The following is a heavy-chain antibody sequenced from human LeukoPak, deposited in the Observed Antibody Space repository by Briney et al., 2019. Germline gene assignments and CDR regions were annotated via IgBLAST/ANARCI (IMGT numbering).Heavy chain of an antibody. CDR2: TNGDGSDT. CDR3: VRDGEYSHGIDFDY. CDR1: GFTLSNSW. Sequence: GGSLRLSCAASGFTLSNSWMHWVRQAPGKGLVWVSRTNGDGSDTSYADSVKGRFTISRDSATNTLYLQMNSLRAEDTAIYYCVRDGEYSHGIDFDYWGQGALVTVSS. D-gene: IGHD5-18*01. J-gene: IGHJ4*02. V-gene: IGHV3-74*01.